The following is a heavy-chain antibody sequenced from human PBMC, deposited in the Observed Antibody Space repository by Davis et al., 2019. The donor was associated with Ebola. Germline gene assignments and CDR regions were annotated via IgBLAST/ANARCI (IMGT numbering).Heavy chain of an antibody. J-gene: IGHJ4*02. D-gene: IGHD1-1*01. CDR1: GYTFTHYG. CDR2: INPHNGNT. CDR3: ARAQFPTTSDH. V-gene: IGHV1-18*04. Sequence: SVNVSCKASGYTFTHYGTTRARHVPGQRLEWMGWINPHNGNTNYAQNVQGRVIMTTDTATTTAYMEVGGLRSDDTAVYYCARAQFPTTSDHWGQGTLITVSS.